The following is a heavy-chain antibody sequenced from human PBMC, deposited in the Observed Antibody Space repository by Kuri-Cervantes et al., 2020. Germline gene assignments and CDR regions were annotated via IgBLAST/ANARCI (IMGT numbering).Heavy chain of an antibody. CDR3: ARDYITMVRAYYGMDV. J-gene: IGHJ6*02. D-gene: IGHD3-10*01. Sequence: SCTVSSGSISSYYWSWIRQHPGKGLKWIGYIYYSGSTYYNPSLKSRVTISVDTSKNQFSLKLSSVTAADTAVYYCARDYITMVRAYYGMDVWGQGTTVTVSS. CDR2: IYYSGST. V-gene: IGHV4-31*02. CDR1: SGSISSYY.